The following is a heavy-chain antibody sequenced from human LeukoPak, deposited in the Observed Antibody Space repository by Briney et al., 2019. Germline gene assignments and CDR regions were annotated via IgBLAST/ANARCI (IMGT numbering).Heavy chain of an antibody. Sequence: SETLSLTCTVSGGSISSGSYYWSWIRQPAGKGLEWIGRIYTSGSTNYNPSLKSRVTISVDTSKNQFSLKLSSVTAADTAVYYCARDESGGATHFDYWGQGTLVTVSS. CDR1: GGSISSGSYY. V-gene: IGHV4-61*02. J-gene: IGHJ4*02. CDR2: IYTSGST. D-gene: IGHD1-26*01. CDR3: ARDESGGATHFDY.